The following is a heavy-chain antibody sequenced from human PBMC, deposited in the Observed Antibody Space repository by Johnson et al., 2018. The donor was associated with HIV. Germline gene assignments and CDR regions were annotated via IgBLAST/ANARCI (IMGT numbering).Heavy chain of an antibody. V-gene: IGHV3-74*02. CDR3: ARWGGGGYENPGLAI. Sequence: VQLVESGGGLVQPGGSLRLSCAASGFTLSSYWMNWVRQAPGKGLVWVSLINSDGSSTNYADSVKGRFTISRDNAKNTLYMQMNSLRVEDTAVYYCARWGGGGYENPGLAIWGQGTMVTVSS. J-gene: IGHJ3*02. CDR1: GFTLSSYW. D-gene: IGHD5-12*01. CDR2: INSDGSST.